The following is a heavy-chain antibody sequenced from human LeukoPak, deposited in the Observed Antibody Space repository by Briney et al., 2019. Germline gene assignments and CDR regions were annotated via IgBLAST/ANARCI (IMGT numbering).Heavy chain of an antibody. J-gene: IGHJ6*03. V-gene: IGHV3-23*01. Sequence: GGSLRLSCGASGFTFSKHGMNWVRQAPGKGLEWLSGVSPPGGGTYYADSVKGRFTFSRDDSKNILYLQMNSLRAEDTAVYYCAKDRCSNGIGCLYYYMDVWGKGTMVTISS. CDR2: VSPPGGGT. CDR3: AKDRCSNGIGCLYYYMDV. D-gene: IGHD2-8*01. CDR1: GFTFSKHG.